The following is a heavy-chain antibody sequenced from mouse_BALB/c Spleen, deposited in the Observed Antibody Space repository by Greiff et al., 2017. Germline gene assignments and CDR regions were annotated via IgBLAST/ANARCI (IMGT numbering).Heavy chain of an antibody. D-gene: IGHD1-1*01. CDR1: GFTFSSYG. CDR3: ARDFITTVVATRAWFAY. J-gene: IGHJ3*01. CDR2: INSNGGST. Sequence: EVQLVESGGGLVQPGGSLKLSCAASGFTFSSYGMSWVRQTPDKRLELVATINSNGGSTYYPDSVKGRFTISRDNAKNTLYLQMSSLKSEDTAMYYCARDFITTVVATRAWFAYWGQGTLVTVSA. V-gene: IGHV5-6-3*01.